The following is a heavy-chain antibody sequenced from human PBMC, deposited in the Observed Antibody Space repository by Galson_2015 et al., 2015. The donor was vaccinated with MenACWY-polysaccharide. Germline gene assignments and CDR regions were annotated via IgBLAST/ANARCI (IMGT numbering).Heavy chain of an antibody. Sequence: QSGAEVKKPGESLTISCQASGYRFTTYWIGWVRQMPGKALEWMAVIYLGGSDTRYSPSFQGQITISADKSSSTAYLQWSSLTASDTAMYYYATATHGTSWWDHWGQGTLVTVSS. CDR2: IYLGGSDT. CDR1: GYRFTTYW. CDR3: ATATHGTSWWDH. V-gene: IGHV5-51*03. J-gene: IGHJ4*02. D-gene: IGHD1-1*01.